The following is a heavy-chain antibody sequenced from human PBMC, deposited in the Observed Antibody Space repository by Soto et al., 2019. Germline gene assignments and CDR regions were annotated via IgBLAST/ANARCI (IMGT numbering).Heavy chain of an antibody. CDR2: INQDTSYR. J-gene: IGHJ4*02. CDR1: GFRFSSYW. V-gene: IGHV3-7*01. Sequence: HPGGSLRLSCVASGFRFSSYWMTWVRQAPGKGLEWVAIINQDTSYRYYVDSVEGRFTISRDNAKSSVYLQMNSLRAEDTTLYYCAKVGYNDWDFDRWGQGTLVTVS. CDR3: AKVGYNDWDFDR. D-gene: IGHD3-16*01.